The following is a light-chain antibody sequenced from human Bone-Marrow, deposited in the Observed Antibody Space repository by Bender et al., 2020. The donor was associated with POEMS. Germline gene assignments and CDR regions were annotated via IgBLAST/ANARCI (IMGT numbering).Light chain of an antibody. V-gene: IGLV1-44*01. CDR3: SAWDGIRNGWL. CDR1: SSNIGGNA. CDR2: GND. J-gene: IGLJ3*02. Sequence: QSVLTQPPSASGTPGQRVTISCSGSSSNIGGNAVNRWQQLPGTAPKLLIYGNDQRPSGAPDRFSGSGSGSSTSLAISGLQSEDEADYFCSAWDGIRNGWLFGGGTELTVL.